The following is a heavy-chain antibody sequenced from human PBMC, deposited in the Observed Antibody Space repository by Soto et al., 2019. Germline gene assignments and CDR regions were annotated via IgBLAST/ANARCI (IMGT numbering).Heavy chain of an antibody. Sequence: EVQLVESGGGLVQPGGSLRLSCAASGFTFSSYAMHWVRQAPGKGLEYVSAISSNGGSTYYANSVKGRFTISRDNSKNTLYLQMGSLRAEDMAVYYCARGGSDFDYWGQATLVTVSS. CDR2: ISSNGGST. CDR3: ARGGSDFDY. J-gene: IGHJ4*02. D-gene: IGHD1-26*01. CDR1: GFTFSSYA. V-gene: IGHV3-64*01.